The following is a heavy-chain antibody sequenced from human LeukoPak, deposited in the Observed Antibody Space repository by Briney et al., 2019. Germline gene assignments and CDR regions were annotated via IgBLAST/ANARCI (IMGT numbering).Heavy chain of an antibody. Sequence: GGSLRLSCATSGFTFSSYEMTWVRQAPGKGLEWVSYISSSGSTIYYADSAKGRFTISRDNAKNSLYLQMNSLRAEDTAVYYCARDRAYDYGDYGDPFYDYWGQGTLVTVSS. D-gene: IGHD4-17*01. CDR2: ISSSGSTI. CDR1: GFTFSSYE. CDR3: ARDRAYDYGDYGDPFYDY. J-gene: IGHJ4*02. V-gene: IGHV3-48*03.